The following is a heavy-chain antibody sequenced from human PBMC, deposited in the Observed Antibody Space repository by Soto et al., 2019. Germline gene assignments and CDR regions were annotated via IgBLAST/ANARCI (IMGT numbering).Heavy chain of an antibody. D-gene: IGHD2-15*01. CDR1: GFTFSSYG. V-gene: IGHV3-33*01. Sequence: ESGGGVVHPGRSLRLSCAASGFTFSSYGMHWVRQAPGKGLEWVAVIWYDGSNKYYADSVKGRFTISRDNSKNTLYLQMNSLRAEDTAVYYCARERGVVVAATRYFDYWGQGTLVTVSS. CDR3: ARERGVVVAATRYFDY. CDR2: IWYDGSNK. J-gene: IGHJ4*02.